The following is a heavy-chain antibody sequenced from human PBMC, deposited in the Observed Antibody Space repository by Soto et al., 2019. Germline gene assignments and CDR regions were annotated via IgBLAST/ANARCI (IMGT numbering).Heavy chain of an antibody. D-gene: IGHD1-7*01. Sequence: QITLKESGPTLVRPTQTLTLTCSLSGFSITTSGVGVGWVRQPPGKALEWLAFTYWDDDNRYNPSLRPRLSTAKDTSRNQVVLTITNMDPEDTATYSCAHRVTLMSTWNYGAFDFWGQGALVTVPS. J-gene: IGHJ3*01. V-gene: IGHV2-5*02. CDR2: TYWDDDN. CDR3: AHRVTLMSTWNYGAFDF. CDR1: GFSITTSGVG.